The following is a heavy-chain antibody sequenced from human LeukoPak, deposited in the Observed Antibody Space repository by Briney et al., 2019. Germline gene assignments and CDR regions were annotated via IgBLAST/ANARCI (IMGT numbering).Heavy chain of an antibody. CDR1: GGTFSSYA. D-gene: IGHD3-10*01. CDR3: ARAHTPNYYGSYYFDY. Sequence: ASVKVSCKASGGTFSSYAISWVRPAPGQGLEWMGRIIPILGIANYAQKFQGRVTITADKSTSTAYMELSSLRSEDTAVYYCARAHTPNYYGSYYFDYWGQGTLVTVSS. CDR2: IIPILGIA. J-gene: IGHJ4*02. V-gene: IGHV1-69*04.